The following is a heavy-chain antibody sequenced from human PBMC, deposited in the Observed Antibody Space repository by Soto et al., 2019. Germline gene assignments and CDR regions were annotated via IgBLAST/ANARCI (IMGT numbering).Heavy chain of an antibody. Sequence: SETLSLTCTVSGGSVSSGSYYWSWIRQTPGKGLEWIGYIFYSGSTNYNPSLKSRVTISIDTSKNQFSLKVTTVTAADTAVYYCTRDKNYYDSSGFRYYGMDVWGQGTTVTVS. CDR1: GGSVSSGSYY. CDR2: IFYSGST. CDR3: TRDKNYYDSSGFRYYGMDV. V-gene: IGHV4-61*01. D-gene: IGHD3-22*01. J-gene: IGHJ6*02.